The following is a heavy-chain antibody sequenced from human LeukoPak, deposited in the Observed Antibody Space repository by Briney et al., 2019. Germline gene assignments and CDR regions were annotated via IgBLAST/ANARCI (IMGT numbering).Heavy chain of an antibody. CDR3: ARVPIIRGVLDY. D-gene: IGHD3-10*01. CDR1: GGSNSSGDYY. J-gene: IGHJ4*02. CDR2: ISYSGNT. Sequence: SETLSLTCTVSGGSNSSGDYYWNWIRQPPGKGLEWIGYISYSGNTYYNPSLKSRVTISPDTSKNQFSLKLSSVSATDTAVYFCARVPIIRGVLDYWGQGTLVTVSS. V-gene: IGHV4-30-4*01.